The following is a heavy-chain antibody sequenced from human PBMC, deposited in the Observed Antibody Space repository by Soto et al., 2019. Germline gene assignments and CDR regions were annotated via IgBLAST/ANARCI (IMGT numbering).Heavy chain of an antibody. D-gene: IGHD3-10*01. CDR3: AKRAGSQTKPIDY. V-gene: IGHV3-23*01. J-gene: IGHJ4*02. CDR1: GFTFNSYA. CDR2: ISGGGIST. Sequence: GGSLRLSCVVSGFTFNSYAMSWVRQAPGKGLEWVSAISGGGISTYYADSVKGRFTISRDNSKNTLYLQMNSLRAEDTAVYYCAKRAGSQTKPIDYWGQGTLVTVSS.